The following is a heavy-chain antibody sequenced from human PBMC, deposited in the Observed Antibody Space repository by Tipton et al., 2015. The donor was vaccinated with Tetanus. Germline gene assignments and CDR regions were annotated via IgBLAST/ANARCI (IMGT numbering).Heavy chain of an antibody. CDR2: ISNSGST. J-gene: IGHJ6*02. CDR1: GGSISSDGAY. CDR3: ARDRGVRGGYYYYHGMDV. V-gene: IGHV4-31*03. Sequence: GLVKPSKTLSLTCSVSGGSISSDGAYWSWIRQHPGEGLEWIGYISNSGSTYYNPSLKSRVTISVDTSQKQISLKVNSVTAADTAVYYCARDRGVRGGYYYYHGMDVWGQGTTVTVSS. D-gene: IGHD3-10*01.